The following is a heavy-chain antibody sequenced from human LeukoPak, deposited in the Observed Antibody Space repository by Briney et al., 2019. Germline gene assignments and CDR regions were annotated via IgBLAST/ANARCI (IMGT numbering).Heavy chain of an antibody. Sequence: SETLSLTCTVSGGSISSYYWSWIRQPPGKGLEWIGYIYYSGSTNYNPSLKSRVTISVDTSKNQFSLKLSSVTAADTAVYYCARDHPHGGNSGGGWFDPWGQGTLVTVYS. CDR2: IYYSGST. D-gene: IGHD4-23*01. CDR1: GGSISSYY. J-gene: IGHJ5*02. V-gene: IGHV4-59*01. CDR3: ARDHPHGGNSGGGWFDP.